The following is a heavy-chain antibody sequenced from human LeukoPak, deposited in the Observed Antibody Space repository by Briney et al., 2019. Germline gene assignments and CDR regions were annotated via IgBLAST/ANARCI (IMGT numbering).Heavy chain of an antibody. CDR3: GKTTVGYSSGQKPAWPVDY. D-gene: IGHD5-18*01. Sequence: QPGGSLRLSCEASGFTFGSHAMYWVRQAPGKGLEWVAGIFGSGGSPHYADPVKGRFTISRDNSRNTVYLQINSLRAKDTAVYYCGKTTVGYSSGQKPAWPVDYWGQGTLVTVSS. CDR2: IFGSGGSP. V-gene: IGHV3-23*01. J-gene: IGHJ4*02. CDR1: GFTFGSHA.